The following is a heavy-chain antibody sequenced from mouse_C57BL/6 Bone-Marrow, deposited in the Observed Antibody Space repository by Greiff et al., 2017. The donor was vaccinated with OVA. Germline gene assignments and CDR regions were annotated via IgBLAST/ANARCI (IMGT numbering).Heavy chain of an antibody. D-gene: IGHD2-3*01. J-gene: IGHJ3*01. Sequence: EVMLVESGAELVKPGASVKLSCTASGFTFKDYYMHWVKQRPEQGLEWIGRIDPDDGATKYAPKFKGKATLTDDKSSNTASLQLSSLTSEDTAGYYCARRWYWGQGTLVTVSA. CDR2: IDPDDGAT. CDR3: ARRWY. V-gene: IGHV14-2*01. CDR1: GFTFKDYY.